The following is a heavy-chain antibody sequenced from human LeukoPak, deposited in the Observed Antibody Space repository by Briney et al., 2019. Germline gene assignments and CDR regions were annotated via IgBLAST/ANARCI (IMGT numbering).Heavy chain of an antibody. CDR1: GGTFSSYA. CDR2: IFPIFGTA. CDR3: ASRGGVVVAATLSDAFDI. D-gene: IGHD2-15*01. V-gene: IGHV1-69*13. J-gene: IGHJ3*02. Sequence: SVKVSCKASGGTFSSYAISWVRQAPGPGLEWMGGIFPIFGTANYAQKFQGRVTITADESTSTAYMELSSLRSEDTAVYYCASRGGVVVAATLSDAFDIWGQGTMVTVSS.